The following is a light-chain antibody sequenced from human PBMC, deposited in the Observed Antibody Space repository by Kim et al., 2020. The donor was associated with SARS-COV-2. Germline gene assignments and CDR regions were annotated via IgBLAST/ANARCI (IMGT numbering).Light chain of an antibody. CDR3: ASWDDSLNAWV. CDR1: SSNIGGNT. J-gene: IGLJ3*02. CDR2: NDN. V-gene: IGLV1-44*01. Sequence: ELTQPPSASGTPGQRGTISCSGSSSNIGGNTVSWYQQLPVTAPKLLIYNDNQRPSGVPDRFSGSKSGTSASLAISGLQSEDEADYFCASWDDSLNAWV.